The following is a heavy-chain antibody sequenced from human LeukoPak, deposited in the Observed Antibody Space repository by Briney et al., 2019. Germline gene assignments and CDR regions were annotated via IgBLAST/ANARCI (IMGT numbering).Heavy chain of an antibody. CDR3: AKGRHGDYDY. V-gene: IGHV3-23*01. J-gene: IGHJ4*02. D-gene: IGHD4-17*01. CDR1: GFIFSTYG. CDR2: ISGSGGST. Sequence: GGSLRLSCAASGFIFSTYGMHWVRQAPGKGLEWVSAISGSGGSTYYADSVKGRFTISRDNSKNTLYLQMASLRAEDTAVYYCAKGRHGDYDYWGQGTLVTVSS.